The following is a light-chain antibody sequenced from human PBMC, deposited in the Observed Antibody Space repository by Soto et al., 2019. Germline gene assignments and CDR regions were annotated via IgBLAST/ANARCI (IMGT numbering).Light chain of an antibody. V-gene: IGLV1-44*01. CDR3: AAWDDSLNGYV. Sequence: QSVLTQPPSASGTPGRRVVISCSGSSSNIGSNTVNWYQQPPGTAPKLLIYSNNHRPSGVPDRFSGSKSGTSASLAISGLQSDDEADYYCAAWDDSLNGYVFATGTKVTVL. CDR2: SNN. J-gene: IGLJ1*01. CDR1: SSNIGSNT.